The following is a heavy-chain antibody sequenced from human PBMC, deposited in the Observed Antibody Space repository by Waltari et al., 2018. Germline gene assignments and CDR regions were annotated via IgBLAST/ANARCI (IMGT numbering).Heavy chain of an antibody. CDR3: AKSSGFYLRSDTFDM. CDR1: GFAFSDSA. J-gene: IGHJ3*02. D-gene: IGHD3-3*01. Sequence: EVQLMQSGGGLVQPGGSLTLSCTASGFAFSDSAMHWVRQAPGRGLEWLSYISHTSKTIYYADSVKGRLTVSRDNAKNSLYLQMNSLSAEDTAVYFCAKSSGFYLRSDTFDMWGQGTRVTVSS. V-gene: IGHV3-48*01. CDR2: ISHTSKTI.